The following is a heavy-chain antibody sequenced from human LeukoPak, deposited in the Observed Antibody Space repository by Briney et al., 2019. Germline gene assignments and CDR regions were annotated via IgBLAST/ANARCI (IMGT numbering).Heavy chain of an antibody. D-gene: IGHD6-19*01. V-gene: IGHV3-11*04. CDR1: GFTFSDCY. CDR2: ISSSSSTI. CDR3: ARVGGQWLVPEKQFDY. Sequence: MSGGSLRLSCAASGFTFSDCYMSWIRQAPGRGLEWVSYISSSSSTIYYADSVKGRFTISRDNAKNSLYLQMNSLRAEDTAVYYCARVGGQWLVPEKQFDYWGQGTLVTVSS. J-gene: IGHJ4*02.